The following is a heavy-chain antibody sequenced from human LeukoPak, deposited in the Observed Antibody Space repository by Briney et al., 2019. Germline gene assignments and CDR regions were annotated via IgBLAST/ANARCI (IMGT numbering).Heavy chain of an antibody. V-gene: IGHV3-7*01. J-gene: IGHJ4*02. D-gene: IGHD3-3*01. CDR2: IKNDGSEI. CDR1: GFTFSTCA. CDR3: ATDRGWRTSGYYLYYFEY. Sequence: GGSLRLSCAASGFTFSTCAMSWVRQAPGKGLEWVASIKNDGSEIYYVDSVRGRYTISRDNTKNSLYLQMSSLRAEDTAVYYCATDRGWRTSGYYLYYFEYWGQGTLVTFSS.